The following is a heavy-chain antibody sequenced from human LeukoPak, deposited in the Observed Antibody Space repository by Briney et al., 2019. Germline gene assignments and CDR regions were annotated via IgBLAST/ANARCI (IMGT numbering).Heavy chain of an antibody. Sequence: GGSLRLSCEGSGFTFSNYWMGWVRQAPGKGLVWVSRINSEGSSTTYADSVKGRFTISRDNAKNILYLQMNSLRAEDTAVYHCARDPAPQGWFDSWGQGTLSPSPQ. J-gene: IGHJ5*01. CDR3: ARDPAPQGWFDS. V-gene: IGHV3-74*01. CDR1: GFTFSNYW. CDR2: INSEGSST.